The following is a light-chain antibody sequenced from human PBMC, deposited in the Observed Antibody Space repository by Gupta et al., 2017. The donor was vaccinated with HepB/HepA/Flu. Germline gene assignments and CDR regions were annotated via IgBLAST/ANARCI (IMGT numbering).Light chain of an antibody. CDR2: ENK. J-gene: IGLJ3*02. CDR3: ASWDSSLLAGV. V-gene: IGLV1-51*02. CDR1: SSNIGDNF. Sequence: QSVLTQPPSVSATPGQKVTIPCSGSSSNIGDNFASWYQQLPGTAPKLLIYENKKRPSGIPDRFSGSKSGTSATLAITGLQTGDEADYYCASWDSSLLAGVFGGGTKLTVL.